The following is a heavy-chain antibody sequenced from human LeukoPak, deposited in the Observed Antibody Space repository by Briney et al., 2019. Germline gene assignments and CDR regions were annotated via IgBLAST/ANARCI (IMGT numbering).Heavy chain of an antibody. CDR1: GGSFSGYY. CDR3: ARGPSIVVVTARPDWYFDL. Sequence: SETLSLTCAVYGGSFSGYYWSWIRQPPGKGLERIGEINHSGSTNYNPSLKSRVTISVDTSKNQFSLKLSSVTAADTAVYYCARGPSIVVVTARPDWYFDLWGRGTLVTVSS. J-gene: IGHJ2*01. CDR2: INHSGST. V-gene: IGHV4-34*01. D-gene: IGHD2-21*02.